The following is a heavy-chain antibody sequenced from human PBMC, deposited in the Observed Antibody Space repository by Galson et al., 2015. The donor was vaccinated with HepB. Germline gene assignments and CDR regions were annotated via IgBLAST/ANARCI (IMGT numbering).Heavy chain of an antibody. CDR3: ASGYCSSTSCYLYYFDY. Sequence: SLRLSCAASGFTFSSYAMSWVRQAPGKGLEWVSSISSSSSYIYYADSVKGRFTISRDNAKNSLYLQMNSLRAEDTAVYYCASGYCSSTSCYLYYFDYWGQGTLVTVSS. D-gene: IGHD2-2*01. CDR2: ISSSSSYI. CDR1: GFTFSSYA. V-gene: IGHV3-21*01. J-gene: IGHJ4*02.